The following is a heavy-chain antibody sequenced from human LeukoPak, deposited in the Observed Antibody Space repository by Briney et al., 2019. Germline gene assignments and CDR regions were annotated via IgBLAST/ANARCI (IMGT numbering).Heavy chain of an antibody. D-gene: IGHD6-19*01. V-gene: IGHV4-39*01. J-gene: IGHJ4*02. CDR1: GGSISSSSYH. CDR2: IYYSGST. Sequence: SETLSLTCTVSGGSISSSSYHWGWIRQPPGKGLEWIGSIYYSGSTYYNPSLKSRVTISVDTSKNQFSLKLSSVTAADTAVYYCAGAVAGPFDYWGQGTLVTVSS. CDR3: AGAVAGPFDY.